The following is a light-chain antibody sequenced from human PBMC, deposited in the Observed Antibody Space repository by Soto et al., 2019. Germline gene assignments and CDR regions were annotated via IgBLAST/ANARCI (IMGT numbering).Light chain of an antibody. CDR3: MQALQTPLYT. J-gene: IGKJ2*01. CDR2: LGS. V-gene: IGKV2-28*01. Sequence: DIVMTQSPLSLPVTPGEPASISCRSSQSLLHSNGYNFLDWYLQKPGQSPQLLIYLGSNRASGVPDRVSGSGSSTDFTLKISRVEAEDVGVYYCMQALQTPLYTFGQGTKLEIK. CDR1: QSLLHSNGYNF.